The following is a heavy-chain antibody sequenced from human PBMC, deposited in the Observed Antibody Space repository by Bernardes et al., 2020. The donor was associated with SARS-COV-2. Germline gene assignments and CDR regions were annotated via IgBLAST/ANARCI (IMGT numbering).Heavy chain of an antibody. Sequence: GGSLRLSCAASGFRFDDYGMSWVRQAPGKGLEWVSGINWNGGSTGYADSVNGRFTISRDNAKNSLYLQMNSLRAEDTALYHCARANYDILTGYSDAFDIWGQGTMVTVSS. CDR3: ARANYDILTGYSDAFDI. D-gene: IGHD3-9*01. CDR1: GFRFDDYG. J-gene: IGHJ3*02. V-gene: IGHV3-20*01. CDR2: INWNGGST.